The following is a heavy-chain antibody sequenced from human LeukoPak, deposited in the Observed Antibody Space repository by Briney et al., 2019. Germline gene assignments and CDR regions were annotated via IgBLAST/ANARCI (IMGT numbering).Heavy chain of an antibody. Sequence: ASVKVSCKASGYTFTSYYMHWVRQAPGQGLEWMGIINPSGGSTSYAQKFQGRVTMTRGMSTSTVYMELSSLRSVDTAVYYCAGAYSGSYYDYWGQGTLVTVSS. J-gene: IGHJ4*02. D-gene: IGHD1-26*01. CDR3: AGAYSGSYYDY. CDR1: GYTFTSYY. V-gene: IGHV1-46*01. CDR2: INPSGGST.